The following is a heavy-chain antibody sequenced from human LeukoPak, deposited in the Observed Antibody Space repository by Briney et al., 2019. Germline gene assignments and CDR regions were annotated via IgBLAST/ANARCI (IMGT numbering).Heavy chain of an antibody. Sequence: ESLKISCKGSGYSFTSHWIGWVRQMPGKGLEWMGIIYPGDSETRYSPSFQGQVTISVDKSISTAYLQWSSLKASDTAMYYCARRYYYDSSGYYLAHDAFDIWGQGTMVTVSS. D-gene: IGHD3-22*01. V-gene: IGHV5-51*01. CDR1: GYSFTSHW. J-gene: IGHJ3*02. CDR3: ARRYYYDSSGYYLAHDAFDI. CDR2: IYPGDSET.